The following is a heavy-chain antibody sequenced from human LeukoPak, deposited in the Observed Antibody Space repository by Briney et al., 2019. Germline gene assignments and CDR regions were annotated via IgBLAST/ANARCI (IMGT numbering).Heavy chain of an antibody. V-gene: IGHV1-69*01. CDR1: GGTFSSYA. D-gene: IGHD3-22*01. CDR2: IIPIFGTA. Sequence: GSSVKVSCKASGGTFSSYAISWARQAPGQGLEWMGGIIPIFGTANYAQKFQGRVTITADESTSTAYMELSSLRSEDTAVYYCARGEGAVVISWFDPWGQGTLVTVSS. J-gene: IGHJ5*02. CDR3: ARGEGAVVISWFDP.